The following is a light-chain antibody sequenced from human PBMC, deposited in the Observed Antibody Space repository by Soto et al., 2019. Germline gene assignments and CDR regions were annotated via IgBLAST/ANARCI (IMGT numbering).Light chain of an antibody. CDR3: SSYTSSSIVV. Sequence: QSVLTQPASVSGSPGQSITISCTGTSSDVGGYNYVSWYQQHSGKAPKLMIYDVSNRPSGVSNRFSGSKSGNTASLTISGLQAEDEADYYCSSYTSSSIVVFGGGTKVTVL. J-gene: IGLJ2*01. CDR2: DVS. V-gene: IGLV2-14*01. CDR1: SSDVGGYNY.